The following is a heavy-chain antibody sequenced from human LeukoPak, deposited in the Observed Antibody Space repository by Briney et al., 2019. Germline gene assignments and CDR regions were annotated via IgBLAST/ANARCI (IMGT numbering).Heavy chain of an antibody. Sequence: GGRLRLSCAASGFTFSSYSMNWVRQAPGKGLEWVSSISSCKTHISHADAVRGRFTISRDNAKNSLYLQMNSLRAEDTAVYYCARDGTVTATAAFDLWGQGTMVTLSS. D-gene: IGHD2-21*02. CDR1: GFTFSSYS. J-gene: IGHJ3*01. V-gene: IGHV3-21*01. CDR2: ISSCKTHI. CDR3: ARDGTVTATAAFDL.